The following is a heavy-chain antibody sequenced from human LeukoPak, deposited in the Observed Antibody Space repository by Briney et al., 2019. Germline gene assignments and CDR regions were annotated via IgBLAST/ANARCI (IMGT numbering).Heavy chain of an antibody. Sequence: SETLSLTCTVSGDSISSSSYYWGWIRQPPGKGLEWIGSIYYSGSTYYNPSLKSRVTISVDTSKNQFSLKLSSVTAADTAVYYCARQEVRGDGYNYEFDYWGQGTLVTVSS. CDR2: IYYSGST. J-gene: IGHJ4*02. CDR3: ARQEVRGDGYNYEFDY. V-gene: IGHV4-39*07. D-gene: IGHD5-24*01. CDR1: GDSISSSSYY.